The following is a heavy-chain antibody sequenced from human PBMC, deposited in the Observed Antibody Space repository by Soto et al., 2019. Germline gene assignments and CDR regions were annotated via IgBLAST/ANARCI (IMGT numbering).Heavy chain of an antibody. J-gene: IGHJ5*02. CDR1: GSTFTRHC. Sequence: GEALNLSCAGSGSTFTRHCIGLVRQIPGKVREWTGVLSPGGSDTKHSPSFQGQVTISADESISTAYLQWSSLKASDTAMYYCGRVGLVGRNGLTNALFVPWGQGTLVT. V-gene: IGHV5-51*01. D-gene: IGHD1-26*01. CDR3: GRVGLVGRNGLTNALFVP. CDR2: LSPGGSDT.